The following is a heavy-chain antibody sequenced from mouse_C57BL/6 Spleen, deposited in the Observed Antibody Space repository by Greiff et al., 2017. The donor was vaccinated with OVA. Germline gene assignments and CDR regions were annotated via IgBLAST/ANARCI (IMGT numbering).Heavy chain of an antibody. CDR1: GYTFTSYW. D-gene: IGHD3-2*02. CDR2: IDPSDSYT. Sequence: QVQLQQPGAELVMPGASVKLSCKASGYTFTSYWMHWVKQRPGQGLEWIGEIDPSDSYTNYNQKFKGKSTLTVDKSSSTAYMQLSSLTSEDSAVYYRARGGTAQATFDYWGQGTTLTVSS. CDR3: ARGGTAQATFDY. V-gene: IGHV1-69*01. J-gene: IGHJ2*01.